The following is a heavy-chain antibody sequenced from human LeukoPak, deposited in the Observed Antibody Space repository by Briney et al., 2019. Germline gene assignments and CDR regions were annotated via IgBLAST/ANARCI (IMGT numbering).Heavy chain of an antibody. CDR1: GFTFSSYA. CDR3: ARGMDDFWSGYLF. CDR2: ISGSGGST. D-gene: IGHD3-3*01. Sequence: GSLRLSCAASGFTFSSYAMSWVRQAPGKGLEWVSAISGSGGSTYYADSVKGRFTVSRDNAKNSLYLQMNSLRVEDTAVYYCARGMDDFWSGYLFWGQGTLVTVSS. J-gene: IGHJ4*02. V-gene: IGHV3-23*01.